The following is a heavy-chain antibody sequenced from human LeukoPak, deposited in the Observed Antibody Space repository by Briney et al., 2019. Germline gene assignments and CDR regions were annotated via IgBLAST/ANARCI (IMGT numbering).Heavy chain of an antibody. CDR2: INPSGGST. J-gene: IGHJ6*03. CDR1: GYTFTGYY. V-gene: IGHV1-46*03. CDR3: ARGPENYDFWSGYQTQTRYYYYYYYMDV. Sequence: ASVKVSCKASGYTFTGYYMHWVRQAPGQGLEWMGIINPSGGSTSYAQKFQGRVTMTRATSTSTVYMELSSLKSEDTAVYYCARGPENYDFWSGYQTQTRYYYYYYYMDVWSKGTTVTVSS. D-gene: IGHD3-3*01.